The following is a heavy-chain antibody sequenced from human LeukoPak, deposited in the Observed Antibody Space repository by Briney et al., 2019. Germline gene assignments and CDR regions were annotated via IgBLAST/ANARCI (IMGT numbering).Heavy chain of an antibody. CDR2: MYYSGST. CDR3: ARGKIAVAVDFDY. Sequence: RTSETLSLTCTVSGVSISSGGYYWSWVRQHPGRGVEGIGYMYYSGSTYYHPSLKSRVTISVDTSKNQFSLKLSSVTAADTAVYYCARGKIAVAVDFDYWGQGTLVTVSS. D-gene: IGHD6-19*01. V-gene: IGHV4-31*03. CDR1: GVSISSGGYY. J-gene: IGHJ4*02.